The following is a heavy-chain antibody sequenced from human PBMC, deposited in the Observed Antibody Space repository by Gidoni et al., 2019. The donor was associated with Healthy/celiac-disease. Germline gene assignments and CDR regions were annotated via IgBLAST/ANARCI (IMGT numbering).Heavy chain of an antibody. CDR2: IRSKAYGGTT. CDR1: GFTFVDYA. D-gene: IGHD6-13*01. CDR3: TRDGAVAAADNFDY. J-gene: IGHJ4*02. V-gene: IGHV3-49*04. Sequence: EVQLVEPGGCLVQPGRSLRLSCTASGFTFVDYAMSWVRQAPGTGLEWVGFIRSKAYGGTTEYAASVKGRCTISRDDSKSIAYLQMNSLKTEDTAVYYCTRDGAVAAADNFDYWGQGTLVTVSS.